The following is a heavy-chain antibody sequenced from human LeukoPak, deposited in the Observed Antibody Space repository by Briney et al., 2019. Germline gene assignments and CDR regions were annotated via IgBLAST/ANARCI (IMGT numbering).Heavy chain of an antibody. CDR1: GFTFSSYA. Sequence: GGSLRLSCAASGFTFSSYAMHWVRQAPSKGLEWVAVISYDGSNKYYADSVKGRFTISRDNSKNTLYLQMNSLRAEDTAVYYCARDGRPTTGTLDYWGQGTLVTVSS. D-gene: IGHD4-17*01. CDR2: ISYDGSNK. CDR3: ARDGRPTTGTLDY. V-gene: IGHV3-30*04. J-gene: IGHJ4*02.